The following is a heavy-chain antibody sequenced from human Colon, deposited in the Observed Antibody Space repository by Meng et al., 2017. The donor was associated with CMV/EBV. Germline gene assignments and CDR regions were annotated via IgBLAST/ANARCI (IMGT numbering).Heavy chain of an antibody. CDR3: VRDVRPGGADV. CDR1: GFTLMDSA. D-gene: IGHD3-10*01. Sequence: SLKISCEHSGFTLMDSATHWIRQAPGKGLEWVPGIYGNDARIDYADSVKGRFTISRDPAKPALHLQMNGLRTEDTAVYYCVRDVRPGGADVWGQGTTVTVSS. CDR2: IYGNDARI. V-gene: IGHV3-9*01. J-gene: IGHJ6*02.